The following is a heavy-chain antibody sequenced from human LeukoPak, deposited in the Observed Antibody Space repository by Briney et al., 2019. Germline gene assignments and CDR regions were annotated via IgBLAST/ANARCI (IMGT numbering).Heavy chain of an antibody. V-gene: IGHV4-34*01. Sequence: SETLSLTCAVYGGSFSGYYWSWIRQPPGKGLEWIGEINHSGSTNYTPPLKSRVTISVDTSKNQFSLKLSSVPAADPAVYYCARVPYCGGDCPILGYFDYWGQGTLVTVSS. D-gene: IGHD2-21*02. CDR1: GGSFSGYY. CDR2: INHSGST. J-gene: IGHJ4*02. CDR3: ARVPYCGGDCPILGYFDY.